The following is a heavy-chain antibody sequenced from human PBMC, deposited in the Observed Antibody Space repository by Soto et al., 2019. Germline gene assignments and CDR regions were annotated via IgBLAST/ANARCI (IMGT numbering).Heavy chain of an antibody. D-gene: IGHD5-18*01. V-gene: IGHV3-33*01. Sequence: GGSLRLSCAASGFTFSSYGMHWVRQAPGKGLEWVAVIWYDGSNKYYADSVKGRFTISRDNSKNTLYRQMNSLRAEDTAVYYCARDGRGYSYGYRHYYYGMDVWGQGTTVTVSS. J-gene: IGHJ6*02. CDR3: ARDGRGYSYGYRHYYYGMDV. CDR2: IWYDGSNK. CDR1: GFTFSSYG.